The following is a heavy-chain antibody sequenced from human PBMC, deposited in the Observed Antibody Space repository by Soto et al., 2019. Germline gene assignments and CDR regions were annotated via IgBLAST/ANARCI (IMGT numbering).Heavy chain of an antibody. V-gene: IGHV3-66*01. Sequence: GGSLRLSCAASGFTVSSNYMSWVRQAPGKGLEWVSVIYSGGSTYYADSVKGRFTISRDNSKNTLYLQMNSLRAEDTAVYYCAALGDIVVVPFWGQGTMVTVSS. J-gene: IGHJ3*01. CDR1: GFTVSSNY. D-gene: IGHD2-2*01. CDR3: AALGDIVVVPF. CDR2: IYSGGST.